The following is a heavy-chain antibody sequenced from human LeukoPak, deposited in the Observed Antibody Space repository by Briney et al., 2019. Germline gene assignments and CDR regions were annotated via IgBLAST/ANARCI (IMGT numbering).Heavy chain of an antibody. CDR3: ARDQAPDYYGSGSYYRPAGY. CDR1: GYTFTSYG. V-gene: IGHV1-18*01. J-gene: IGHJ4*02. D-gene: IGHD3-10*01. Sequence: ASVKVSCKASGYTFTSYGISWVRQAPGQGLEWMGWISAYNGNTNYAQKLQGRVTMTTDTSTSTAYMELRSLRSDDTAVYYCARDQAPDYYGSGSYYRPAGYWGQGTLVTVSS. CDR2: ISAYNGNT.